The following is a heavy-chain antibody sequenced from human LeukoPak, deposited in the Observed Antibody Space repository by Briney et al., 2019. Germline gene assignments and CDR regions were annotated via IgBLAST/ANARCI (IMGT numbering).Heavy chain of an antibody. V-gene: IGHV3-20*04. CDR3: ARDVLLWFGEGYYYMDV. CDR1: GFTFDDYG. Sequence: PGGSLRLSCAASGFTFDDYGMSWVRHAPGKGLEWVSGVNWNGGSTGYADSVKGRFTISRDNAKNSLYLQMNSLRAEDTALYYCARDVLLWFGEGYYYMDVWGKGTTVTVSS. J-gene: IGHJ6*03. D-gene: IGHD3-10*01. CDR2: VNWNGGST.